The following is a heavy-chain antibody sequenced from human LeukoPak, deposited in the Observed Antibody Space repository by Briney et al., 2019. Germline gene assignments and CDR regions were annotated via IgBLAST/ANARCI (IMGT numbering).Heavy chain of an antibody. Sequence: ASVKVSCKASGYTFTSYYMHWVRQAPGQGLEWMGIINPSGGSTSYAQKFQGRVTMTRDTSTSTVYMGLSSLRSEDTAVYYCARSPYDSSGYYYHYYYGMDVWGQGTTVTVSS. D-gene: IGHD3-22*01. CDR1: GYTFTSYY. J-gene: IGHJ6*02. CDR3: ARSPYDSSGYYYHYYYGMDV. CDR2: INPSGGST. V-gene: IGHV1-46*01.